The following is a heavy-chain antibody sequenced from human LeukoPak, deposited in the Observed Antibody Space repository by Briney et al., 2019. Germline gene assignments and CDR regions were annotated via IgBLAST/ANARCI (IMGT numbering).Heavy chain of an antibody. D-gene: IGHD3-22*01. CDR3: ARDVYDRSGANAFDI. CDR2: IWYDGSNK. V-gene: IGHV3-33*01. J-gene: IGHJ3*02. CDR1: GFTFSSYG. Sequence: PGGSLRLSCAASGFTFSSYGMHWVRQAPGKGLEWVAVIWYDGSNKYYADSVKGRFTISRDNSKNTLYLQMNSLRAEDTAVYYCARDVYDRSGANAFDIWGQGTMVTVSS.